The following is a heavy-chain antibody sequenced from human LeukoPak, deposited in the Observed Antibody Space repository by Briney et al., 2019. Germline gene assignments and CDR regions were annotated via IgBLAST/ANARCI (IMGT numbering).Heavy chain of an antibody. CDR3: TAHSYDGRACFF. V-gene: IGHV3-49*03. CDR2: IRGKPSGGTT. D-gene: IGHD3-22*01. Sequence: GGSLRLSCSASGFTFGDYYMSWFRQAPGKGLEWVSFIRGKPSGGTTEYAASVKGRFTISRDDSKSIAYLQMNSLKTEDSAVYFCTAHSYDGRACFFWGQGTLVTVSS. CDR1: GFTFGDYY. J-gene: IGHJ4*02.